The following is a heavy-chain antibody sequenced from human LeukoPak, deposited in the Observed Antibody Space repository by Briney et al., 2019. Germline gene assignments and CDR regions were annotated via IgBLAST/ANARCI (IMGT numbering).Heavy chain of an antibody. J-gene: IGHJ3*02. V-gene: IGHV5-10-1*01. D-gene: IGHD3-10*01. CDR3: ASQGVRGVINDAFDI. Sequence: GESLKISCKGSGYSFTSYWISWVRLMPGKGLEWMGRIDPSDSYTNYSPSFQGHVTISADKSISTAYLQWSSLKASDTAMYYCASQGVRGVINDAFDIWGQGTMVTVSS. CDR2: IDPSDSYT. CDR1: GYSFTSYW.